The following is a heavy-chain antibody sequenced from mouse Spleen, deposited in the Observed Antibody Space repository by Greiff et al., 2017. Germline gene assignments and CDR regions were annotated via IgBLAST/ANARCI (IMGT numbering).Heavy chain of an antibody. J-gene: IGHJ1*01. V-gene: IGHV1-47*01. D-gene: IGHD1-1*01. Sequence: QVQLKQSGAELVKPGASVKMSCKASGYTFTTYPIEWMKQNHGKSLEWIGNFHPYNDDTKYNEKFKGKATLTVEKSSSTVYLELSRLTSDDSAVYYCARPNYGSFYWYFDVWGAGTTVTVSS. CDR1: GYTFTTYP. CDR2: FHPYNDDT. CDR3: ARPNYGSFYWYFDV.